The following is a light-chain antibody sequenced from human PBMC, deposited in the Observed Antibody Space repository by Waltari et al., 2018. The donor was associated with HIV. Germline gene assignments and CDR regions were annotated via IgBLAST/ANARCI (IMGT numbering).Light chain of an antibody. CDR1: SSNSGNTS. V-gene: IGLV1-51*01. J-gene: IGLJ3*02. CDR3: GTWDSSLSAWV. CDR2: DSN. Sequence: HSVLTQPPSVSAAPGQKVTISCPGSSSNSGNTSVTWYQQLPGTAPKLLIYDSNKRPSGIPDRFSGSKSGTSGTLAITGLQTGDEADYYCGTWDSSLSAWVFGGGTKLTVL.